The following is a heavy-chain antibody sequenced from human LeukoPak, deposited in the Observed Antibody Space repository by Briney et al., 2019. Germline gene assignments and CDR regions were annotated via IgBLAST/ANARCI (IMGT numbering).Heavy chain of an antibody. CDR3: AKRGVVIRVILVGFHKEAYYFDS. V-gene: IGHV3-23*01. J-gene: IGHJ4*02. Sequence: PGGSLRLSCAASGFTVSSDYMSWVRQAPGKGLEWVAGISGSGGSTYYADSVKGRFTISRDNSKNTLYLQMISLRAEDTAVYFCAKRGVVIRVILVGFHKEAYYFDSWGQGALVTVSS. CDR2: ISGSGGST. D-gene: IGHD3-22*01. CDR1: GFTVSSDY.